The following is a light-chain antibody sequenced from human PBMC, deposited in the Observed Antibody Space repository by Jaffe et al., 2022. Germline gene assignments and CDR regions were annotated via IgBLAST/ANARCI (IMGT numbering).Light chain of an antibody. CDR2: GAS. J-gene: IGKJ1*01. CDR1: QSVSSTF. Sequence: EIVLTQSPGTLSLSPGERASLSCRASQSVSSTFLAWYQQKAGQAPRLLIYGASNRAPGIPDRFSGSGSGTDFTLTISRMQPDDFAVYYCQQSGNSLWTFGQGTRVDI. CDR3: QQSGNSLWT. V-gene: IGKV3-20*01.